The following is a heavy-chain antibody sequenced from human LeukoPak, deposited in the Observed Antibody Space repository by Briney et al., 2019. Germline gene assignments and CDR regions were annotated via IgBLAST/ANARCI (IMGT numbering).Heavy chain of an antibody. CDR3: ARVRELRGSDY. D-gene: IGHD1-26*01. Sequence: SETLSLTCAVYGGSFSGYYWSWIRQPPGKGLEWTGEINHSGSTNYNPSLKSRVTISVDTSKNQFSLKLSSVTAADTAVYYCARVRELRGSDYWGQGTLVTVSS. CDR1: GGSFSGYY. J-gene: IGHJ4*02. CDR2: INHSGST. V-gene: IGHV4-34*01.